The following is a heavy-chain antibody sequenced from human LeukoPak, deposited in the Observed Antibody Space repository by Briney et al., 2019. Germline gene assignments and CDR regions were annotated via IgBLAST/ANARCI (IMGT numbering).Heavy chain of an antibody. CDR2: ISGNGGRT. CDR3: TRVMWDSSGYPIDY. J-gene: IGHJ4*02. V-gene: IGHV3-23*01. Sequence: GGCLRLSCAASGFTFNSYAMSWVRQAPGKGLEWVSAISGNGGRTYYADSVKGRFTTSRDNSKNTLNLQMHRLRVEDTAVYYCTRVMWDSSGYPIDYWGQGSLVTVSS. CDR1: GFTFNSYA. D-gene: IGHD3-22*01.